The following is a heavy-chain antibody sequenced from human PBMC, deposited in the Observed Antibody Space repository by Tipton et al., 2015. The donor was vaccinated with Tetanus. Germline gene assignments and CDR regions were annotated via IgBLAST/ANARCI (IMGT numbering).Heavy chain of an antibody. CDR2: IYFNGST. CDR3: ARHSAMPAAIVYYAMDV. V-gene: IGHV4-59*08. Sequence: TLSLTCTVSGGSISSYYWSWIRQPPGKGLEWIGYIYFNGSTNYNPSLKSRVTISLATSENQFSLTLSSVTAADTAVYYCARHSAMPAAIVYYAMDVWGQGTTVTVSS. J-gene: IGHJ6*02. CDR1: GGSISSYY. D-gene: IGHD2-2*02.